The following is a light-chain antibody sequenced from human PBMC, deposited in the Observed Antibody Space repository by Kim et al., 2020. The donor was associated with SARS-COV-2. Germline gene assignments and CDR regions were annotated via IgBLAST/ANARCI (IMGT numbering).Light chain of an antibody. CDR2: CNS. CDR1: RANIGAGYD. J-gene: IGLJ1*01. V-gene: IGLV1-40*01. Sequence: DTITCAGSRANIGAGYDVLSYQQLPRRAPHILIFCNSNRPHGGLARCFGSKSGTSASLAITGLQAAEEADYYCRSYDSSLSVLYVFGTGTKVTVL. CDR3: RSYDSSLSVLYV.